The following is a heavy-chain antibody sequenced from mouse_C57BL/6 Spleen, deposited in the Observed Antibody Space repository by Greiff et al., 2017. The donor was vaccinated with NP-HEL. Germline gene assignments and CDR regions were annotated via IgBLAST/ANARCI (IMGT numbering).Heavy chain of an antibody. CDR1: GYTFTDYY. V-gene: IGHV1-19*01. Sequence: EVQLQQSGPVLVKPGASVKMSCKASGYTFTDYYMNWVKQSHGKSLEWIGVINPYNGGTSYNQKFKGKATLTVDKSSSTAYMELNSLTSEDSAVYYCARGRATVVGAMDYWGQGTSVTVSS. CDR3: ARGRATVVGAMDY. J-gene: IGHJ4*01. D-gene: IGHD1-1*01. CDR2: INPYNGGT.